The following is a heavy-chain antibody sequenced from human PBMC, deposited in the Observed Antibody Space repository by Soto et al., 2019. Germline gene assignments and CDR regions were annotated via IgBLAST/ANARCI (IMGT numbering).Heavy chain of an antibody. CDR3: AKGGVLLWFGELLTAELQKSPGAFDI. J-gene: IGHJ3*02. Sequence: EVQLLESGGGLVQPGGSLRLSCAASGFTFSSYAMSWVRQAPGKGLEWVSAISGSGGSTYYADSVKGRFTISRDNSKNTLYLQVNSMRAEDTAGYYCAKGGVLLWFGELLTAELQKSPGAFDIWGQGTMVTVSS. CDR1: GFTFSSYA. CDR2: ISGSGGST. D-gene: IGHD3-10*01. V-gene: IGHV3-23*01.